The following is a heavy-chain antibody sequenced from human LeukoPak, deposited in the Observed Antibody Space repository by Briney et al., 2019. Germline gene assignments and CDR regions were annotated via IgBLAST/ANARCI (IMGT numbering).Heavy chain of an antibody. J-gene: IGHJ4*02. CDR2: ISAYNGNT. CDR1: GYTFTSYG. Sequence: ASVTVSCKASGYTFTSYGISWVRQAPGHGLEWMGWISAYNGNTNYAQKLQGRVTMTTDTSTSTAYMELRSLRSDDTAVHYCARGGRQPYSSSWYYFDYWGQGTLVTVSS. D-gene: IGHD6-13*01. CDR3: ARGGRQPYSSSWYYFDY. V-gene: IGHV1-18*01.